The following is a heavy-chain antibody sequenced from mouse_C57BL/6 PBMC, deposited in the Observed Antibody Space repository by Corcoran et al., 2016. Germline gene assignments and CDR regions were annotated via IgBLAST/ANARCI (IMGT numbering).Heavy chain of an antibody. Sequence: EVQLQQSGPERVKPGASVKISCKASGYTFTDYYMNWVKQSHRKSLEWMGDINPNNGGTSYNQKFKGRATLTEDKSSSTAYMELRSQTSEDYAVYYCARLELGWYFDVWGTGTTVTVSS. D-gene: IGHD4-1*01. J-gene: IGHJ1*03. V-gene: IGHV1-26*01. CDR2: INPNNGGT. CDR3: ARLELGWYFDV. CDR1: GYTFTDYY.